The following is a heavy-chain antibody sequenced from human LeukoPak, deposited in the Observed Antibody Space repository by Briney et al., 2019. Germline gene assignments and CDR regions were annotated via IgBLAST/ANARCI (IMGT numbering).Heavy chain of an antibody. Sequence: TLSLTCAVSGGSISSGGYSWSWIRQPPGKGLEWIGYIYHSGSTYYNPSLKSRVTISVDRSKNQFSLELSSVTAADTAVYYCARDSVEMATTLDYWGQGTLVTVSS. CDR3: ARDSVEMATTLDY. J-gene: IGHJ4*02. D-gene: IGHD5-24*01. CDR1: GGSISSGGYS. V-gene: IGHV4-30-2*01. CDR2: IYHSGST.